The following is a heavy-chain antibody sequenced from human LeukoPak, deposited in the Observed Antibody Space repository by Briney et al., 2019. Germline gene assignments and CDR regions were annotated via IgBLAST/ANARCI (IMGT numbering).Heavy chain of an antibody. D-gene: IGHD2-15*01. J-gene: IGHJ3*02. CDR3: ARDPCSGGSCPHDAFDI. CDR2: INWNGGST. Sequence: RSGGSLRLSCAASGFTFYDYGMSWVRQAPGKGLEWVSGINWNGGSTGYADSVKGRFTISRDNAKNSLYLQMNSLRAEDTALYYCARDPCSGGSCPHDAFDIWGQGTMVTVSS. CDR1: GFTFYDYG. V-gene: IGHV3-20*04.